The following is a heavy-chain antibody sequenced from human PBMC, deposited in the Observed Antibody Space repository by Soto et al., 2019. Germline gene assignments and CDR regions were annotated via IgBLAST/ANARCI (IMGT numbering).Heavy chain of an antibody. Sequence: ASVKVSCKASGYTFTGYYMHWVRQAPGQRLEWMGWINAGNGNTKYSQKFQGRVTITRDTSASTAYIELSSLRSEDTAVYYCARDGRAAVAGLSYYYGMDVWGQGTTVTVSS. CDR3: ARDGRAAVAGLSYYYGMDV. CDR1: GYTFTGYY. V-gene: IGHV1-3*01. J-gene: IGHJ6*02. D-gene: IGHD6-19*01. CDR2: INAGNGNT.